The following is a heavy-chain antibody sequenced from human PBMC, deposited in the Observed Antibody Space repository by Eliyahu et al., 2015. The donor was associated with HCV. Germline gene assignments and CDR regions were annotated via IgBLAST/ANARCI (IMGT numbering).Heavy chain of an antibody. D-gene: IGHD1-26*01. CDR2: IQEDGNER. V-gene: IGHV3-7*01. Sequence: EVQLVESGGGLVQPGGSLRLSCAASGFTFSRYWMCWVRQPPGKGLGWVANIQEDGNERYYVDSVKGRFTISRDNAKNSLYLHMNSLRAEDTAVYYCASYSRTTSMDVWGQGTTVTVSS. CDR1: GFTFSRYW. CDR3: ASYSRTTSMDV. J-gene: IGHJ6*02.